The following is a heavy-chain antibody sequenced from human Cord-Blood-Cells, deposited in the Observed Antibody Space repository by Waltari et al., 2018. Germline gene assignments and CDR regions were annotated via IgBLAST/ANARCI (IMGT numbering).Heavy chain of an antibody. V-gene: IGHV1-69*01. D-gene: IGHD6-6*01. CDR3: ARGRVLEYSSSSPFDY. Sequence: QVQLVQSGAEVKKPGSSVKVSCKASGGTFSSYAISWVRQAPGQGLEWIGGIIPIFGTANYAQKFQGRVTITADESTSTAYMELSSLRSEDTAVYYCARGRVLEYSSSSPFDYWGQGTLVTVSS. J-gene: IGHJ4*02. CDR1: GGTFSSYA. CDR2: IIPIFGTA.